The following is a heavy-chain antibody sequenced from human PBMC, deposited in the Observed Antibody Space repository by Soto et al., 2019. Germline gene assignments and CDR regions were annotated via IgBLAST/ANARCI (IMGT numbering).Heavy chain of an antibody. CDR3: AKDLYYGSGTQSPQYYFDY. Sequence: PGGSLSLSCTASGFNFSSYGMHWVRQAPGKGLEWVAVISYDGSNKYYADSVKGRFTISRDNSKNTLYLQMNSLRAEDTAVYYCAKDLYYGSGTQSPQYYFDYWGQGTLVTVSS. CDR2: ISYDGSNK. CDR1: GFNFSSYG. J-gene: IGHJ4*02. V-gene: IGHV3-30*18. D-gene: IGHD3-10*01.